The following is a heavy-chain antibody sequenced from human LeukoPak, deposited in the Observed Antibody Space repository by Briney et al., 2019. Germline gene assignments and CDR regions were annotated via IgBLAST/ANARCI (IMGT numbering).Heavy chain of an antibody. J-gene: IGHJ3*01. CDR2: INHSGST. CDR3: ARGLHCSGGSCFPVL. V-gene: IGHV4-34*01. Sequence: SETLSLTCTVSGGSISSYYWSWIRQPPGKGLEWIGEINHSGSTNYNPSLKSRVTISVDTSKNQFSLKLSSVTAADTAVYYCARGLHCSGGSCFPVLWGQGTMVTVSS. D-gene: IGHD2-15*01. CDR1: GGSISSYY.